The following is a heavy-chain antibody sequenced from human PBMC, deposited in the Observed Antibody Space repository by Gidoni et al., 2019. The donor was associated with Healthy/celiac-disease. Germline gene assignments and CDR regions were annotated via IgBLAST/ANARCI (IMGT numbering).Heavy chain of an antibody. CDR1: GCSFSSSSYY. D-gene: IGHD3-22*01. Sequence: QLQLQVSGPGLVKPSETLSLTCTVSGCSFSSSSYYWGWIRQPPGKGLEWIGSIYYSGSTYYNPSLKSRITISVDTSKNQFSLKLSSVTAADTAVYYCARQTGEYYYDSSGPANWFDPWGQGTLVTVSS. CDR2: IYYSGST. CDR3: ARQTGEYYYDSSGPANWFDP. J-gene: IGHJ5*02. V-gene: IGHV4-39*01.